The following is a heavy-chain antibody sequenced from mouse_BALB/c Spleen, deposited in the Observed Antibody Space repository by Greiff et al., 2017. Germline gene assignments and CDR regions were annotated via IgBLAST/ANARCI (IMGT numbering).Heavy chain of an antibody. Sequence: EVQVVESGGGLVKPGGSLKLSCAASGFTFSSYAMSWVRQTPEKRLEWVASISSGGSTYYPDSVKGRFTISRDNARNILYLQMSSLRSEDTAMYYCTRDDSYFDYWGQGTTLTVSS. CDR3: TRDDSYFDY. J-gene: IGHJ2*01. V-gene: IGHV5-6-5*01. CDR1: GFTFSSYA. CDR2: ISSGGST. D-gene: IGHD2-13*01.